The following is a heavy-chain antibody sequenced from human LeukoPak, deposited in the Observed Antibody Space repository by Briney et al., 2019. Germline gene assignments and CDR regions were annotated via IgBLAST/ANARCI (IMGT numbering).Heavy chain of an antibody. Sequence: QSGGSLRLSCSASGFTFSSYWMHWARQAPGKGLVWVSRINSDGSSTSYVDSVKGRFTISRDNAKNTLYLQMNSLRAEDTAVYYCARGGAAMAYYWGQGTLVTVSS. D-gene: IGHD5-18*01. J-gene: IGHJ4*02. V-gene: IGHV3-74*01. CDR3: ARGGAAMAYY. CDR2: INSDGSST. CDR1: GFTFSSYW.